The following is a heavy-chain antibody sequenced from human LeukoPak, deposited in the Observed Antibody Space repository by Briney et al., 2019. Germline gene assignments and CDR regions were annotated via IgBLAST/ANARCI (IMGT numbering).Heavy chain of an antibody. Sequence: ASVKVSCKASGYTFTSYGISWVRQAPGQGLEWMGWISAYNGNTNYAQKLQGRVTMTTDTSTSTAYMELRSLRSDDTAVYYCARDNVLDTVAGTNSLDYWGQGTLVTVSS. CDR2: ISAYNGNT. D-gene: IGHD6-19*01. V-gene: IGHV1-18*01. CDR3: ARDNVLDTVAGTNSLDY. CDR1: GYTFTSYG. J-gene: IGHJ4*02.